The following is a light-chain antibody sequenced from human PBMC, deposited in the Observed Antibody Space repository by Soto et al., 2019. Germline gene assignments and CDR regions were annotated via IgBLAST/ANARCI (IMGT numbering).Light chain of an antibody. J-gene: IGKJ4*01. CDR3: QKYNSAPPVT. V-gene: IGKV1-27*01. CDR1: QGISNY. CDR2: AAS. Sequence: DIQMTQTPSSLSASVGDRVTITCRASQGISNYLAWYQQKPGKVPKLLIYAASTLQSGVPSRFSGSGSGTDFTLTISSLQPEDVATYYCQKYNSAPPVTFGGGTKVEIK.